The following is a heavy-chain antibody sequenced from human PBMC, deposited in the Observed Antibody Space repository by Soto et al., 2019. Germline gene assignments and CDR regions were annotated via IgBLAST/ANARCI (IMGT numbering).Heavy chain of an antibody. V-gene: IGHV4-59*01. Sequence: SETLSLTCTVSGGSISSYYWSWIRQPPGKGLEWIGYIYYSGSTNYNPSLKSRVTISVDTSKNQFSLKLSSVTAADTAVYYCARDRLDSQSGYYGMDVWGQGTTVT. D-gene: IGHD6-19*01. CDR3: ARDRLDSQSGYYGMDV. CDR2: IYYSGST. CDR1: GGSISSYY. J-gene: IGHJ6*02.